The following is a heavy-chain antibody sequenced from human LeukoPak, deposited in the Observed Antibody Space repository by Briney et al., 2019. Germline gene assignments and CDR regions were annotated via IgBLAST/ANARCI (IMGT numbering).Heavy chain of an antibody. CDR2: ISGSGGST. Sequence: QPGGSLRLSCAASRFTFSSSAMSWVRQAPGKGLEWVSAISGSGGSTYYADSVKGRFTISRDNSKNTLYLQMNSLRAEDTAVYYCAKPPTGTWGYFDYWGQGTLVTVSS. CDR3: AKPPTGTWGYFDY. D-gene: IGHD3-9*01. J-gene: IGHJ4*02. V-gene: IGHV3-23*01. CDR1: RFTFSSSA.